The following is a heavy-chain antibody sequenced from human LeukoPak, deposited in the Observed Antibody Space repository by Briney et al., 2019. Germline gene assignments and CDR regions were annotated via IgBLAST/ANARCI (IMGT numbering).Heavy chain of an antibody. CDR2: IRYDGSNK. Sequence: GGSLRLSCAASGFTFSSYGMHWVRQAPGKGLEWISFIRYDGSNKYYTDSVKGRFTISRDNSKNTLYLQMNSLRSEDTAVYYCARAGFEYQLHTIFYYWGQGTLVTVSS. D-gene: IGHD2-2*01. CDR1: GFTFSSYG. V-gene: IGHV3-30*02. J-gene: IGHJ4*02. CDR3: ARAGFEYQLHTIFYY.